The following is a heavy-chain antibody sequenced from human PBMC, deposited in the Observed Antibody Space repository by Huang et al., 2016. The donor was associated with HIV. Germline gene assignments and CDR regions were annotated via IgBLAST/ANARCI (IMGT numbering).Heavy chain of an antibody. J-gene: IGHJ6*02. V-gene: IGHV4-34*02. Sequence: QMQLQQRGAGLLKHSATLSLTCGVSGGSFTGNYLPWIRQAPGQGLEWIGEGNDSGATNSNPSLNGRVTISLDKSNRELSLNLRSVTAADTAVYYCARQWTILEWLLGLAVWGQGTTVIVSS. D-gene: IGHD3-3*01. CDR2: GNDSGAT. CDR1: GGSFTGNY. CDR3: ARQWTILEWLLGLAV.